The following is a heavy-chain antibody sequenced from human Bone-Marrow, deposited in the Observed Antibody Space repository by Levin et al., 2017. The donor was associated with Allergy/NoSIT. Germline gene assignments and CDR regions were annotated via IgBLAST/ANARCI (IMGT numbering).Heavy chain of an antibody. CDR3: AIYGSGNDYSAFDI. Sequence: GESLKISCAASGFTGSSHHMSWVRQAPGKGLGWVSLIYSGGRGYYADSVRGRFTISRDNSKNTLYLQLNSLRAEDTAVYYCAIYGSGNDYSAFDIWGQGTMVTVSS. D-gene: IGHD3-10*01. J-gene: IGHJ3*02. V-gene: IGHV3-53*01. CDR1: GFTGSSHH. CDR2: IYSGGRG.